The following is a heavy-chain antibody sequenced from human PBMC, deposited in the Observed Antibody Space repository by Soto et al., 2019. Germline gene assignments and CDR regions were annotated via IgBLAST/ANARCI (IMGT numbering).Heavy chain of an antibody. D-gene: IGHD4-4*01. Sequence: PGGSLRLSCVASEFAFNTYAIHWVRQAPGQGLEWVAVIWYDGRNKYYAESVKGRFTISRDNSENTVSLQTNSLRPDDTAIYHCARGGLQSFYFPPDFWGRGTLVTVSS. CDR1: EFAFNTYA. CDR2: IWYDGRNK. J-gene: IGHJ4*02. V-gene: IGHV3-33*01. CDR3: ARGGLQSFYFPPDF.